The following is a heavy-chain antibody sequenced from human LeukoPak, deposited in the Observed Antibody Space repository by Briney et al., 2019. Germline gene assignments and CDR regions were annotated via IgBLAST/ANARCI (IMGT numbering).Heavy chain of an antibody. V-gene: IGHV3-48*03. Sequence: GSLRLSRAASGFTFSRYEMNSVCPSPGKGREWISYICSSGSTIYYAHSVRGGSTISRDNAKKSLYLQMNSLRAEETVIYYYARSSGYALDYWGQGTLVTVSS. J-gene: IGHJ4*02. CDR2: ICSSGSTI. CDR3: ARSSGYALDY. D-gene: IGHD6-19*01. CDR1: GFTFSRYE.